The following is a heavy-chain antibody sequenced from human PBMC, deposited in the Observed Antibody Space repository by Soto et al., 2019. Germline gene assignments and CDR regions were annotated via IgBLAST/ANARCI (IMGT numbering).Heavy chain of an antibody. CDR1: GYTFTSYY. Sequence: ASVKVSCKASGYTFTSYYGISWVRQAPGQGLEWMGIINPSGGSTSYAQKFQGRVTMTSDTSTSTVYMELSSLRSEDTAVYYCARELAAGDAFDIWGQGTMVTVSS. V-gene: IGHV1-46*01. CDR3: ARELAAGDAFDI. CDR2: INPSGGST. J-gene: IGHJ3*02. D-gene: IGHD6-13*01.